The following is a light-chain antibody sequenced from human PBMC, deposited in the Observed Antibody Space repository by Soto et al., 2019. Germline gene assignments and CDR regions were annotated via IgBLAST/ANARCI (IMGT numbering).Light chain of an antibody. Sequence: DIQMTQSPSSLSASVGDRVTITCRASQRISRYSNWYQQKPGKAPKLLIYAASTLQSGVPSRFSGSGFGTDFTLNISSLQPEDFATYYCQQSFSTPLTFGGGTKVDIK. V-gene: IGKV1-39*01. CDR3: QQSFSTPLT. CDR1: QRISRY. CDR2: AAS. J-gene: IGKJ4*01.